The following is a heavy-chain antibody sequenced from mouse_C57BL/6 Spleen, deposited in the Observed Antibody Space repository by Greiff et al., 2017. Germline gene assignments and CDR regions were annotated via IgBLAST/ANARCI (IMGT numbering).Heavy chain of an antibody. CDR2: IYPSNGDT. CDR1: GYAFSSST. Sequence: QVQLQESGPELAKPGASVKISCKASGYAFSSSTMHWVKQRPGQGLEWIGYIYPSNGDTKYNQKFKGKATLTADKSSSTAYMQLSSLTSEDSAVYYCARGMFTAAHYFDYWGQGTTLTVSS. D-gene: IGHD2-3*01. J-gene: IGHJ2*01. CDR3: ARGMFTAAHYFDY. V-gene: IGHV1-4*01.